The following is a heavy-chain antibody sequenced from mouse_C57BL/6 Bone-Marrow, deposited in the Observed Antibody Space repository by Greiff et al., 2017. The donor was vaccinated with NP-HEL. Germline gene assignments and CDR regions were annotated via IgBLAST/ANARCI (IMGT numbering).Heavy chain of an antibody. CDR3: ATTVVGPWYFDV. CDR2: ISSGSSTI. D-gene: IGHD1-1*01. V-gene: IGHV5-17*01. Sequence: EVQVVESGGGLVKPGGSLKLSCAASGFTFSDYGMHWVRQAPEKGLEWVAYISSGSSTIYYADTVKGRFTISRDKAKNTLFLQMTSLRSEDTAMYYCATTVVGPWYFDVWGTGTTVTVAS. J-gene: IGHJ1*03. CDR1: GFTFSDYG.